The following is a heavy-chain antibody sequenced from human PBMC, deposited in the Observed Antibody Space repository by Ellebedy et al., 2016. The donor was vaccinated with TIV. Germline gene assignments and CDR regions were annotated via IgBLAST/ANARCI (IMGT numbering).Heavy chain of an antibody. Sequence: SETLSLTXAVFGGSFSDYYWSWIRQPPGKGLEWIGEINRSGSTNYNPSLKSRVTMSLDTAKNQFSLRLNSVTAADTAVYYCARRGAGYSHAWGYWGQGTLVTVSS. CDR2: INRSGST. CDR3: ARRGAGYSHAWGY. D-gene: IGHD5-18*01. V-gene: IGHV4-34*01. CDR1: GGSFSDYY. J-gene: IGHJ4*02.